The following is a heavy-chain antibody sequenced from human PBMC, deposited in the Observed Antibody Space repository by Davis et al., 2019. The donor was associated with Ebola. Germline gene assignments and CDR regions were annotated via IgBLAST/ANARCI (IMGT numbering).Heavy chain of an antibody. J-gene: IGHJ6*03. CDR2: INPNSGGT. CDR1: GYTFTGYY. D-gene: IGHD6-6*01. V-gene: IGHV1-2*02. Sequence: ASVKVSCKASGYTFTGYYMHWVRQAPGQGLEWMGWINPNSGGTNYAQKFQGRVTMTRDTSISTAYMELSRLRSDDTAVYYCARGYSSSRDYYYYYMDVWGKGTTVTVSS. CDR3: ARGYSSSRDYYYYYMDV.